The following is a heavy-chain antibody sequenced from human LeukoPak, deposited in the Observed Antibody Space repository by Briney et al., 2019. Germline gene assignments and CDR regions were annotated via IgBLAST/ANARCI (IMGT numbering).Heavy chain of an antibody. CDR3: AREMVGSGWYVEGGYFDY. J-gene: IGHJ4*02. D-gene: IGHD6-19*01. Sequence: SQTLSLTCAISGDSVSSNSAAWNWFRQSPSRGLEWLGRTYYRSKWYNDYAVSVKSRITINPDTSKNQFSLQLNSVTPEDTAVYYCAREMVGSGWYVEGGYFDYWGQGTLVTVSS. CDR2: TYYRSKWYN. V-gene: IGHV6-1*01. CDR1: GDSVSSNSAA.